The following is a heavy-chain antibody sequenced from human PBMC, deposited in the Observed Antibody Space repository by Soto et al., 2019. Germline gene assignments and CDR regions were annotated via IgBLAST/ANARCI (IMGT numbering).Heavy chain of an antibody. V-gene: IGHV3-7*01. CDR3: ASYTGSYFPVGHDR. CDR2: IKQDGSEI. CDR1: GFTFSSFW. J-gene: IGHJ5*02. Sequence: EAQLVESGGGLVQPGGSLRLSCVASGFTFSSFWMSWVRQAPGGGLEWVANIKQDGSEIHYLESVKGRFTIIRDNARKSLYLQMTSLGVADTAVYFCASYTGSYFPVGHDRWGQGTLVTVSS. D-gene: IGHD1-26*01.